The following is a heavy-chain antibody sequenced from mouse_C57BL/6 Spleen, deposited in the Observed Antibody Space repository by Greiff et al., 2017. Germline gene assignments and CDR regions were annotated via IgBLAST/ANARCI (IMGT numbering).Heavy chain of an antibody. CDR2: IDPSDSET. J-gene: IGHJ2*01. Sequence: QVQLKQSGAELMKPGASVKLSCKATGYTFTGYWMHWVKQRPIQGLEWIGNIDPSDSETHYNQKFKDKATLTVDKSSSTAYMQLSSLTSEDSAVYYCARSDYYYGSLYYFDYWGQGTTLTVSS. V-gene: IGHV1-52*01. CDR3: ARSDYYYGSLYYFDY. CDR1: GYTFTGYW. D-gene: IGHD1-1*01.